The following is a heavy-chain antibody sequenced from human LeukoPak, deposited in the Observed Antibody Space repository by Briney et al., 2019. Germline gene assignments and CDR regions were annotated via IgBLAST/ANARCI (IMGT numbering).Heavy chain of an antibody. CDR2: IYYSGST. D-gene: IGHD3-10*01. Sequence: TPETLSLTCTVSGGSISSYYWSWIRQPPGKGLEWIGYIYYSGSTNYNPSLKSRVTISVDTSKNQFSLKLRSVTAADTAVYYCARGTYYLGSGSFNFDYWGQGTLVTVSS. CDR1: GGSISSYY. J-gene: IGHJ4*02. CDR3: ARGTYYLGSGSFNFDY. V-gene: IGHV4-59*01.